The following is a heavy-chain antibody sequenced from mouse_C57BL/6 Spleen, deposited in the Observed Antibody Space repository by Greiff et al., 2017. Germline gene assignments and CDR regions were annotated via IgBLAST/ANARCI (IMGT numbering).Heavy chain of an antibody. CDR3: TIITTVVELDYFDY. D-gene: IGHD1-1*01. Sequence: QVQLKQPGAELVKPGASVKLSCKASGYTFTSYWMHWVKQRPGQGLEWIGMIHPNSGSTNYNEKFKSKATLTVDKSSSTAYMQLSSLTSEDSAVYYCTIITTVVELDYFDYWGQGTTLTVSS. CDR1: GYTFTSYW. J-gene: IGHJ2*01. CDR2: IHPNSGST. V-gene: IGHV1-64*01.